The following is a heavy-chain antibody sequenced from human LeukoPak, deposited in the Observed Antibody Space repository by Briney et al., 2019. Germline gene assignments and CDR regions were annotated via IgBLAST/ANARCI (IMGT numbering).Heavy chain of an antibody. CDR1: GDSISNRGYY. V-gene: IGHV4-39*01. CDR3: ARKKLVARGYFDF. CDR2: INHSGTT. D-gene: IGHD6-13*01. J-gene: IGHJ4*02. Sequence: ETSETLSLTCTVSGDSISNRGYYWDWIRQSPGKGLEWIGSINHSGTTYYEPSLKSRVTISVDASKNQFSLKLSSVTAADTTIYYCARKKLVARGYFDFWGRGIPVTVSS.